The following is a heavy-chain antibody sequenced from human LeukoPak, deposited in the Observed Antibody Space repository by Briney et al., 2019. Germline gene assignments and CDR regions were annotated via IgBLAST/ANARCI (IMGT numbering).Heavy chain of an antibody. CDR3: ARVGRDSSSSEWDFDY. CDR1: GYTFTGYL. J-gene: IGHJ4*02. CDR2: INPNSGGT. D-gene: IGHD6-6*01. V-gene: IGHV1-2*02. Sequence: ASVKVSCKASGYTFTGYLMHWVRQAPGQGLEWMGWINPNSGGTNYAQKFQGRVTMTRDTSISTAYMELSRLRSDDTAVYYCARVGRDSSSSEWDFDYWGQGTLVTVSS.